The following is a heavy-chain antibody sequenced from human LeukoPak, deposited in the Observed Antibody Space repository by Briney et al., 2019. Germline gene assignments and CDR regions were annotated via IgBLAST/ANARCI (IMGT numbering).Heavy chain of an antibody. J-gene: IGHJ5*02. CDR3: GRQYASSSAWFDP. CDR1: AYSFTSYG. CDR2: INAHNGNT. V-gene: IGHV1-18*01. D-gene: IGHD6-6*01. Sequence: RASVTVSCKASAYSFTSYGISWVRQAPGQGLEWMGWINAHNGNTNYAQKLQGRVTMTTDTSTSTAYMELRSLRSDDTAVYYCGRQYASSSAWFDPWGQGTLVTVSS.